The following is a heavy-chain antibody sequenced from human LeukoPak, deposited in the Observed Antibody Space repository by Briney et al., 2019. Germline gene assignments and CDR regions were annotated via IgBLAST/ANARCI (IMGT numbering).Heavy chain of an antibody. CDR1: GYTFTGDY. V-gene: IGHV1-2*02. Sequence: GASVKVSCKASGYTFTGDYMHWVRQAPGQGLEWMGWINPNSGDTNYAQKFQGRVTMTRDTSISTAYMELSRLRSDDTAVYYCARAPHYQGLISSFEFWGQGTLVTVSS. J-gene: IGHJ4*02. D-gene: IGHD3-16*01. CDR3: ARAPHYQGLISSFEF. CDR2: INPNSGDT.